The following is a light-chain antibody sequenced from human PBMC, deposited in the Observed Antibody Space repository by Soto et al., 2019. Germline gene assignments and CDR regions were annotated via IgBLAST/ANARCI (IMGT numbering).Light chain of an antibody. CDR3: QESPRT. CDR1: QSVSSSY. J-gene: IGKJ1*01. V-gene: IGKV3-20*01. Sequence: EIVLTQSPGTLSLSPGERATLSCRASQSVSSSYLAWYQQEPGQAPRLLIYGASSRATGIPDRFSGSGSGTDFTLTISRLEPEDFAVYYCQESPRTFGQGTKVDIK. CDR2: GAS.